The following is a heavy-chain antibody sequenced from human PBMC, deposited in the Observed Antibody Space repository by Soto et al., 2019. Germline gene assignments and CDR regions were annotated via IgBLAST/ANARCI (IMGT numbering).Heavy chain of an antibody. CDR1: GFTLSGRS. J-gene: IGHJ6*03. CDR2: IDNAGTDS. CDR3: ARGWFGPDV. D-gene: IGHD3-10*01. Sequence: EVQLVESGGGLVQPGVSLRLSCAASGFTLSGRSMHWVRQAPGKGLVWVSGIDNAGTDSTYADSVKGRFTSSRDNAKNMLYLQMNSLRVEDTAVYYCARGWFGPDVWGKGTTVTVS. V-gene: IGHV3-74*01.